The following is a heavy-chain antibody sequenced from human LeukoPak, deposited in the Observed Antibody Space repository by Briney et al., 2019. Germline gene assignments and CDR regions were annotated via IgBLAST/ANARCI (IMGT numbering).Heavy chain of an antibody. CDR3: ARDWIYSSWDLDADY. CDR1: GFTFSSYW. Sequence: GGSLRLSCAASGFTFSSYWMNWVRQAPGKGLEWVSSISSSSSYIYYADSVKGRFTISRDNAKNSLYLQMNSLRAEDTAVYYCARDWIYSSWDLDADYWGQGTLVTVSS. J-gene: IGHJ4*02. D-gene: IGHD6-13*01. V-gene: IGHV3-21*01. CDR2: ISSSSSYI.